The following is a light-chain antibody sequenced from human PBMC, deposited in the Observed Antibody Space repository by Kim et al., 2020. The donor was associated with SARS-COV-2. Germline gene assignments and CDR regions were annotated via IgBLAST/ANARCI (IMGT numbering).Light chain of an antibody. Sequence: SYELTQPPSVSVFPGQTASITCSGDKLGDKYTCWSQQKPGQSPVLVIYQDSKRPSGIPDRFSGSNSGNTATLTISGTQAMDEADYYCQAWDSSTAVFGGG. CDR3: QAWDSSTAV. CDR2: QDS. CDR1: KLGDKY. V-gene: IGLV3-1*01. J-gene: IGLJ2*01.